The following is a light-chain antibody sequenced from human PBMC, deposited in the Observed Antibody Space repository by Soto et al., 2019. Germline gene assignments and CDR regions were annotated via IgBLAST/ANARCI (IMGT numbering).Light chain of an antibody. V-gene: IGKV3-20*01. J-gene: IGKJ5*01. CDR3: QHYGSSLSIT. CDR1: QSVSSNC. Sequence: ESVLTQSPGTLSLSPGERATLSCRASQSVSSNCLSWYQHKPAQAPRLLIYGASSRATGIPDRFSGSGSGTDFTLTISRLEPEDFAVYYCQHYGSSLSITFGQGTRLEIK. CDR2: GAS.